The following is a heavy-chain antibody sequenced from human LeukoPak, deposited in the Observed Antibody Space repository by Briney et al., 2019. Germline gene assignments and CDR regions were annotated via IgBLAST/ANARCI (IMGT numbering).Heavy chain of an antibody. CDR2: ISTSKNYI. CDR1: GFTFSSYN. V-gene: IGHV3-21*01. Sequence: PGGSLRLSCAASGFTFSSYNMNWVRQTPGKGLEWVSSISTSKNYIYYADSVKGRFTISRDNAKNSLYLQMTSLRAEDTAVYYCARAQYYYDSSGLFGYWGQGTLVTVSS. CDR3: ARAQYYYDSSGLFGY. D-gene: IGHD3-22*01. J-gene: IGHJ4*02.